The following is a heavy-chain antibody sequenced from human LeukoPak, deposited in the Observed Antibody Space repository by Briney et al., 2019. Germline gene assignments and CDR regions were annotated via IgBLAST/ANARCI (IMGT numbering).Heavy chain of an antibody. CDR3: AKSMGATYYDLVAIDI. CDR2: IWYDGTNK. V-gene: IGHV3-30*02. CDR1: GFTFSNFA. J-gene: IGHJ3*02. D-gene: IGHD1-26*01. Sequence: GGSLRLSCAASGFTFSNFAIHWVRQAPGKGLEWVTFIWYDGTNKYYADSVKGRFTISRDNSRNTLYMQMNSLRPEDTAVYYCAKSMGATYYDLVAIDIWGQGTMVTVSS.